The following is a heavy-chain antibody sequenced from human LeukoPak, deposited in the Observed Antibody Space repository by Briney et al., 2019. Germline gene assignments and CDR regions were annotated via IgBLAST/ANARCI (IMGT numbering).Heavy chain of an antibody. D-gene: IGHD3-3*02. CDR1: GYNFTGYY. CDR3: ARPRSVASTYEGMMDAFDI. J-gene: IGHJ3*02. Sequence: ASVKVSCKASGYNFTGYYMHWVRQAPGQGLEWMGWINPNSGGTNYAQKFQGRVTMTRDKSISTAYLQWSSLKASDTAIYYCARPRSVASTYEGMMDAFDIWGQGTPVTVSS. CDR2: INPNSGGT. V-gene: IGHV1-2*02.